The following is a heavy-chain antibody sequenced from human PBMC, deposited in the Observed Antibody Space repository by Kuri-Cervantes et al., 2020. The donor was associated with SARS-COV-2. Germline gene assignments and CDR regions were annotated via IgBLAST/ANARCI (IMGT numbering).Heavy chain of an antibody. V-gene: IGHV1-69*10. CDR1: GGTLSTYN. J-gene: IGHJ4*02. CDR3: AKDARAAAGHFDY. Sequence: SVKVSCKASGGTLSTYNFSWVRQAPGQGLEWMGGIIPILGIANYAQKFQGRVTITADKSTSTAYMELSSLRSEDTAVYYCAKDARAAAGHFDYWGQGTLVTVSS. CDR2: IIPILGIA. D-gene: IGHD6-13*01.